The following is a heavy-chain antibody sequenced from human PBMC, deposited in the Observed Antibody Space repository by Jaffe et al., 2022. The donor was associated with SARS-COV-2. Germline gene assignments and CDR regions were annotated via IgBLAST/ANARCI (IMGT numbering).Heavy chain of an antibody. CDR3: ARPSRGNRFPFWYFDL. CDR2: INHSGTT. Sequence: QVQLQQWGAGLLKPSETLSLTCAVSGGSFSGYFWSWIRQPPGKGLEWIGEINHSGTTKYNPSLKSRFALSVDTSKKQFSLKVTSVTAADTAVYYCARPSRGNRFPFWYFDLWGRGTLVTVSS. J-gene: IGHJ2*01. V-gene: IGHV4-34*02. D-gene: IGHD3-10*01. CDR1: GGSFSGYF.